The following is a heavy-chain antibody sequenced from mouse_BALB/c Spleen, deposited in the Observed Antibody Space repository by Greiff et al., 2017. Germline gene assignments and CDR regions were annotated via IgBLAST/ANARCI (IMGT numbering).Heavy chain of an antibody. CDR3: ARRDYDEGYAMDY. CDR1: GYSITSDYA. D-gene: IGHD2-4*01. Sequence: DVQLQESGPGLVKPSQSLSLTCTVTGYSITSDYAWNWIRQFPGNKLEWMGYISYSGSTSYNPSLKSRISITRDTSKNQFFLQLNSVTTEDTATYYCARRDYDEGYAMDYWGQGTSVTVSS. CDR2: ISYSGST. V-gene: IGHV3-2*02. J-gene: IGHJ4*01.